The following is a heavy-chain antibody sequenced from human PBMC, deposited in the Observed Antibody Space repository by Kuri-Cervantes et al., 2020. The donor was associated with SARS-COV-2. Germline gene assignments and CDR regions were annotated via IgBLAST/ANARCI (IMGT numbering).Heavy chain of an antibody. CDR2: FDPEDGET. D-gene: IGHD3-22*01. CDR3: ATAYRGYHYWYFDL. V-gene: IGHV1-24*01. Sequence: ASVKVSCKASGYTFTSYGISWVRQAPGKGLEWMGGFDPEDGETIYAQKFQGRVTMTEDTSADTAYMELSSLRSEDTAVYYCATAYRGYHYWYFDLWGRGTLVTVSS. J-gene: IGHJ2*01. CDR1: GYTFTSYG.